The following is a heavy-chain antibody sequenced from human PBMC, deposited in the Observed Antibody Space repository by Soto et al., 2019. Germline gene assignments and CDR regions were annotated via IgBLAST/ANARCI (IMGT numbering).Heavy chain of an antibody. V-gene: IGHV4-30-4*01. CDR1: GGYLSSGDYY. D-gene: IGHD3-16*01. Sequence: SETLSLTCTVSGGYLSSGDYYWSWIRKPPGKGLEWIGYIYYSGSTYYNPSLKSRVTISVDTSKNQFSLKLSSVTAADTAVYYCARGPGVNYGYYFDYWGQGTLVTVSS. CDR3: ARGPGVNYGYYFDY. CDR2: IYYSGST. J-gene: IGHJ4*02.